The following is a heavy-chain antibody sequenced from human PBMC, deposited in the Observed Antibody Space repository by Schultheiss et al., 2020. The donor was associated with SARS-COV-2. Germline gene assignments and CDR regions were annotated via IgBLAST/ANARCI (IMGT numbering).Heavy chain of an antibody. CDR2: ISYDGSNK. CDR3: AKGEQQLVEYNWFDP. J-gene: IGHJ5*02. Sequence: GGSLRLSCTGSGFTFSSYGMHWVRQAPGKGLEWVAVISYDGSNKYYADSVKGRFTISRDNSKNTLYLQMNSLRAEDTAVYYCAKGEQQLVEYNWFDPWGQGTLVTVSS. V-gene: IGHV3-30*18. D-gene: IGHD6-13*01. CDR1: GFTFSSYG.